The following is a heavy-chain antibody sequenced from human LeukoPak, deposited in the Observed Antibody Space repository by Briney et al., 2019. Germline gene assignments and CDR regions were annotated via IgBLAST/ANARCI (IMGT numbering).Heavy chain of an antibody. CDR1: GGSFSGYY. J-gene: IGHJ5*02. CDR3: ARGLTMIVVAPAPHWFDP. CDR2: INHIGST. D-gene: IGHD3-22*01. Sequence: SETLSLTCAVYGGSFSGYYWSWIRQPPGKGLEWIGEINHIGSTNYNPSLKSRVTISVDTSKNQFSLKLSSVTAADTAVYYCARGLTMIVVAPAPHWFDPWGQGTLVTVSS. V-gene: IGHV4-34*01.